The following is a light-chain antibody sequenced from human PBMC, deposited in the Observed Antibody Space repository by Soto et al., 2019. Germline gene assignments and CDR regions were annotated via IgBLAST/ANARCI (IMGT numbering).Light chain of an antibody. J-gene: IGKJ2*01. Sequence: DVVMTQSPDSLTVSLGERATINCKSSQSVLFRSNNKNNLAWYQQKPRQPPKLLIYWASTRESGVPERFSGSGSGTDFTLTSSDVQAEDVAVYYCQQYYSTPPTFGQGTKLEIQ. CDR1: QSVLFRSNNKNN. CDR3: QQYYSTPPT. V-gene: IGKV4-1*01. CDR2: WAS.